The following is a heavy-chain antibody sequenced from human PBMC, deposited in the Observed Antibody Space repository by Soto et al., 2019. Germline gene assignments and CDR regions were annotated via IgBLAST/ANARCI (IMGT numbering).Heavy chain of an antibody. CDR3: AREGGRYCTGGSCQVDY. D-gene: IGHD2-15*01. CDR1: GGSIGSSRHY. CDR2: IYYSGNT. J-gene: IGHJ4*02. V-gene: IGHV4-39*02. Sequence: SVTLSLTRTVSGGSIGSSRHYWAWIRQPPGKGLEWIGSIYYSGNTYYPPSLKSRVTISVDTSKNQFSLKLSSVTAADTAVYYCAREGGRYCTGGSCQVDYWGQGTLVTVS.